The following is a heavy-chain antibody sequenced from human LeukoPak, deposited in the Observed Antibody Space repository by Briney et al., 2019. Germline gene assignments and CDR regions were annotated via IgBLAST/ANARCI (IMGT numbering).Heavy chain of an antibody. J-gene: IGHJ3*02. CDR3: ARDWGLLWFGELDAFDI. Sequence: GALRLSCAASGFTFSSYWMSWVRQAPGKGLEWVANIKQDGSEKYYVDSVKGRFTISGDNAKNSLYLQLNSLRAEDTAVYYCARDWGLLWFGELDAFDIWGQGTMVTVSS. CDR1: GFTFSSYW. D-gene: IGHD3-10*01. V-gene: IGHV3-7*01. CDR2: IKQDGSEK.